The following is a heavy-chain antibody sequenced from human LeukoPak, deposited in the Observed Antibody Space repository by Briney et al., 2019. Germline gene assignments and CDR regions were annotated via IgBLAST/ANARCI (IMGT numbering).Heavy chain of an antibody. CDR1: GYTFTNYG. CDR2: ISAYNSIT. CDR3: ARQDFGGPFDY. J-gene: IGHJ4*02. Sequence: ASVKVSCKASGYTFTNYGFTWVRQAPGQGLEWMGWISAYNSITNYEQKLQGRVTMTTDTSTTTAYMELRSLRSDDTAVYYCARQDFGGPFDYWGQGTLVTVSS. V-gene: IGHV1-18*01. D-gene: IGHD3-10*01.